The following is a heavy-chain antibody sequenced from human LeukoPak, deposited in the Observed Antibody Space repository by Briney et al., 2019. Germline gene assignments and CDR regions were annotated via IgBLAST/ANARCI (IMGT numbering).Heavy chain of an antibody. D-gene: IGHD4-11*01. V-gene: IGHV3-7*01. CDR3: AIGPYSDYHS. J-gene: IGHJ4*02. CDR2: IKADGSEK. CDR1: GLTFNSYA. Sequence: PGRSLRLSCAASGLTFNSYAMHWVRQAPGQGLEWVANIKADGSEKYYVDSVKGRFTISRDNAKHSLYLQMNNLRAEDTAVYYCAIGPYSDYHSRGQGTLVTVSS.